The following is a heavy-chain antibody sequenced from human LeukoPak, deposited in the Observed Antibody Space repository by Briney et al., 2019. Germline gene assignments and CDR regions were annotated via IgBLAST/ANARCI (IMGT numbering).Heavy chain of an antibody. CDR3: AKASNYYDTPHFDY. CDR1: GFTFSPYA. V-gene: IGHV3-23*01. CDR2: ISNSADST. J-gene: IGHJ4*02. D-gene: IGHD3-22*01. Sequence: GGSLRLSCAASGFTFSPYAMTWVRQAPGKGLEWVSTISNSADSTYYADSVKGRFTISRDNSKNTLFLQMNSLRAEDTAVYYCAKASNYYDTPHFDYWGQGTLVTVSS.